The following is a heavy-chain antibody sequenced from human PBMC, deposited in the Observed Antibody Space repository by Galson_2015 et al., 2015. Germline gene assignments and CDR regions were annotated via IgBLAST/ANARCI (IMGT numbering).Heavy chain of an antibody. CDR2: IDWDDDK. D-gene: IGHD2-15*01. V-gene: IGHV2-70*04. J-gene: IGHJ4*02. CDR3: ARTGYCSGGSCYYFLFDY. Sequence: PALVKPTQTLTLTCTFSGFSLSTSGMRVSWIRQPPGKALEWLARIDWDDDKFYSTSLKTRLTISKDTSKNQVVLTMTNMDPVDTATYYCARTGYCSGGSCYYFLFDYWGQGTLVTVSS. CDR1: GFSLSTSGMR.